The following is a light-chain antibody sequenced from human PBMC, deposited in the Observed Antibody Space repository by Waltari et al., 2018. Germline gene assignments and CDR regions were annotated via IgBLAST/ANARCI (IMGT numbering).Light chain of an antibody. J-gene: IGKJ1*01. V-gene: IGKV3-15*01. Sequence: EVVLTQSPATLSVSPGERATLSCRASQSVDYCLAWYQQKDGQAPRLLVYGASTRATGIPTRFSGSGSGTEFTLSISSLQSEDFGIYYCQQYNEWPRTFGQGTRVEI. CDR1: QSVDYC. CDR2: GAS. CDR3: QQYNEWPRT.